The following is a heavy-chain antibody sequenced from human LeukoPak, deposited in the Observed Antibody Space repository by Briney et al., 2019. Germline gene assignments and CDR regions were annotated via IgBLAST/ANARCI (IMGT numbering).Heavy chain of an antibody. D-gene: IGHD5-18*01. J-gene: IGHJ4*02. CDR3: ARGGEYSYETHLLY. V-gene: IGHV3-53*01. Sequence: GGSLRLSCAASGFTVSSSYMSWVRQAPGKGLEWVSVIYSGGSTYYADSVKGRFTISRDNSKNTLYLQMNSLRAEDTAVYWCARGGEYSYETHLLYWDQGTLVTVSS. CDR2: IYSGGST. CDR1: GFTVSSSY.